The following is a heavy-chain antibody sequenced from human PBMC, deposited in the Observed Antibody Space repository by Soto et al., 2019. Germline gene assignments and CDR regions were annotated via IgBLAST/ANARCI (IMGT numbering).Heavy chain of an antibody. CDR1: GFTFSSYW. CDR3: VRTSLVVAAATREDY. Sequence: EVQLVESGGGLVQPGGSLRLSCAASGFTFSSYWMHWVRQAPGKGLVWASRINSDGSSTSYADSVKGRFTISRENAKNTLYLQMNSLRAEDTAVYYCVRTSLVVAAATREDYWGQGTLVTVSS. J-gene: IGHJ4*02. D-gene: IGHD2-15*01. CDR2: INSDGSST. V-gene: IGHV3-74*01.